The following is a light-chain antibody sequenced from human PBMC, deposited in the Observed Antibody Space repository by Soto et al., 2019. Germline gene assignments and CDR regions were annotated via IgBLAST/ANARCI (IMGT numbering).Light chain of an antibody. CDR1: QSIRSW. CDR2: KAS. J-gene: IGKJ4*01. CDR3: QQYEAYPLT. V-gene: IGKV1-5*03. Sequence: DIPMTQSPSTLSASVGDRVTITCRASQSIRSWLAWYQQKPGKAPELLIQKASSLQSGVPSRFSGSGSGTEFILTISSLQPDDFASYYCQQYEAYPLTFGGGTKVEIK.